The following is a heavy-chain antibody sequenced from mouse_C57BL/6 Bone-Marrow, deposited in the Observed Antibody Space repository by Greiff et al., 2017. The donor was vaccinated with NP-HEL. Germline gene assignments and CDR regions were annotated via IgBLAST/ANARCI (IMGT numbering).Heavy chain of an antibody. CDR3: ARWDCDESDY. J-gene: IGHJ2*01. CDR2: INPNNGGT. Sequence: VQLQQSGPELVKPGASVKISCKASGYTFTDYNMNWVKQSHGKSLEWIGDINPNNGGTSYNQKFKGKATLTVDKSSSTAYMELRSLTSEDSAVYYCARWDCDESDYWGRGNTLTVSS. V-gene: IGHV1-26*01. CDR1: GYTFTDYN. D-gene: IGHD4-1*01.